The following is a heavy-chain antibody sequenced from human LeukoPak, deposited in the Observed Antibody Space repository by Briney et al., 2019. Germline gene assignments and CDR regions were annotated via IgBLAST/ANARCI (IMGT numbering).Heavy chain of an antibody. CDR1: NGSISGHY. Sequence: SETLSLTCYVPNGSISGHYWSWIRQPPGKGLEWIGYIHYSGSTNYNPSLKSRVTISVDTSKNQFSLKVSSVTAADTAVYYCARQNYYYYYMDVWGKGTTVTVSS. CDR2: IHYSGST. CDR3: ARQNYYYYYMDV. J-gene: IGHJ6*03. V-gene: IGHV4-59*08.